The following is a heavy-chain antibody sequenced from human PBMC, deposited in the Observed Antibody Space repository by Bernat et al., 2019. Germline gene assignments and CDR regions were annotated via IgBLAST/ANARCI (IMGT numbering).Heavy chain of an antibody. CDR1: GFTFSSYE. V-gene: IGHV3-48*03. CDR2: ISSSGSTI. J-gene: IGHJ4*02. Sequence: EVQLVESGGGLVQPGGSLRLSCAASGFTFSSYEMNWVRQAPGKGLEWVSYISSSGSTIYYADSVKGRFTISRDNDKNSLYLQMNSLRAEDTAVYDCARGGNIYYFDYWGQGTLVTVSS. D-gene: IGHD3-10*01. CDR3: ARGGNIYYFDY.